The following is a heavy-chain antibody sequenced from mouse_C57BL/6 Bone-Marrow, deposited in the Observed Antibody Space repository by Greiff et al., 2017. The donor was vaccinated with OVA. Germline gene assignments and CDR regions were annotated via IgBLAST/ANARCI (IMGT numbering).Heavy chain of an antibody. Sequence: VKLQESGPELVKPGASVKLSCKASGYTFTSYDINWVKQRPGQGLEWIGWIYPRDGSTKYNEKFKGKATLTVDTSSSTAYMELHSLTSEDSAVYFCANDGYYSYFDYWGQGTTLTVSS. D-gene: IGHD2-3*01. CDR1: GYTFTSYD. CDR2: IYPRDGST. CDR3: ANDGYYSYFDY. J-gene: IGHJ2*01. V-gene: IGHV1-85*01.